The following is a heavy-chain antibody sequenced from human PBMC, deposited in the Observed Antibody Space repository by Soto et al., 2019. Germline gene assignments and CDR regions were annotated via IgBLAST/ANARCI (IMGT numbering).Heavy chain of an antibody. CDR3: ARAEYYYDSSGYYLLFSFDY. Sequence: QVQLVQSGPEVKNPGASVKVSCKASGYKFTNFGIAWIRQAPGQGLEWMGRISVYNGDTTFAQNFQDRVTLTTDTSTSTAYMELRSLRSDNTAVYYCARAEYYYDSSGYYLLFSFDYWGQGTLVTVSS. D-gene: IGHD3-22*01. CDR1: GYKFTNFG. J-gene: IGHJ4*02. CDR2: ISVYNGDT. V-gene: IGHV1-18*01.